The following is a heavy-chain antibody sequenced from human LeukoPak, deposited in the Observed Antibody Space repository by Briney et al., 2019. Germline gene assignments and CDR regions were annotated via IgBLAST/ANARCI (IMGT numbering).Heavy chain of an antibody. CDR2: IYYSGST. J-gene: IGHJ6*03. CDR1: GGSISSGGYY. CDR3: ARGTTVGYYYYMDV. Sequence: SQTLSLTCTVSGGSISSGGYYWSWIRQPPGKGLEWIGYIYYSGSTYYNPSLKSRVTISVDTSKNQFSLKLSSVTAADTAVYYCARGTTVGYYYYMDVWGKGTTVTVSS. V-gene: IGHV4-31*03. D-gene: IGHD4-11*01.